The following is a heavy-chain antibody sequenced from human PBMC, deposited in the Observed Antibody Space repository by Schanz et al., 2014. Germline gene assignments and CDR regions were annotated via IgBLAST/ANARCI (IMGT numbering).Heavy chain of an antibody. D-gene: IGHD4-4*01. CDR1: GYSIISGYY. J-gene: IGHJ6*02. V-gene: IGHV4-38-2*02. Sequence: QVQLQASGPGLVRPSETLSLTCTVSGYSIISGYYWDWIRQPPGKGLEWIGVIYHSGNTYYNPSLKSRPTLSADTPKTHFSLKLSSVTAADTAVYYCARDLHRMDVWGQGTTVTVSS. CDR2: IYHSGNT. CDR3: ARDLHRMDV.